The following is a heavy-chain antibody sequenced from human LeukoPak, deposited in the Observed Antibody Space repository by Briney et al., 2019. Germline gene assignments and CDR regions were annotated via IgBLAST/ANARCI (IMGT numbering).Heavy chain of an antibody. CDR3: TTCTGGSTYSDY. CDR2: IKSKTTGGTT. Sequence: GGSLRLSCAASGFSFSNAWMSWVRQAPGKGLEWVGRIKSKTTGGTTDFAAPVKGRFTISRDDSKNTLYLQMNSLKTEDTAVYYCTTCTGGSTYSDYWGQGTLVTVST. V-gene: IGHV3-15*01. CDR1: GFSFSNAW. D-gene: IGHD2-15*01. J-gene: IGHJ4*02.